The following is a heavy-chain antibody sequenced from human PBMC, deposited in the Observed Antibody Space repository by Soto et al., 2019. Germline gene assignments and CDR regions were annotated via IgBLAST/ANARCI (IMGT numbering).Heavy chain of an antibody. Sequence: QVQLQESGPGLVKPSQTLSLTCTVSGGSISSGGYYWSWIRQHPGKGLVWIGYIYYSGSTYYNPSLESRITLSADTSKNEFSLRLNSVPAADTDVYYCARDPAYNYVGSDYTPLDLWGQGTLVTVSS. CDR2: IYYSGST. J-gene: IGHJ5*02. CDR1: GGSISSGGYY. V-gene: IGHV4-31*03. D-gene: IGHD3-22*01. CDR3: ARDPAYNYVGSDYTPLDL.